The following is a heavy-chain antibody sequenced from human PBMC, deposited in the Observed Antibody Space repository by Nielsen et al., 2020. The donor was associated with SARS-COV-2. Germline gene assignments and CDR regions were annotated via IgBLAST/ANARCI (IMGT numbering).Heavy chain of an antibody. CDR2: IYYSGST. D-gene: IGHD3-22*01. CDR3: ARHGYYYDSSGPTPYFDY. CDR1: GGSISSSSYY. J-gene: IGHJ4*02. Sequence: GSLRLSCTVSGGSISSSSYYWGWIRQPPGKGLEWIGSIYYSGSTNYNPSLKSRVTISVDTSKNQFSLKLSSVTAADTAVYYCARHGYYYDSSGPTPYFDYWGQGTLVTVSS. V-gene: IGHV4-39*01.